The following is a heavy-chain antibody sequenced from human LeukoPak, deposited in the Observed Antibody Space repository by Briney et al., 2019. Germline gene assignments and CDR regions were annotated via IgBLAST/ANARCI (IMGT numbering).Heavy chain of an antibody. CDR2: IYYSGST. CDR3: ARGDTVSWYYYMDV. CDR1: GGSISSYY. D-gene: IGHD4-17*01. J-gene: IGHJ6*03. Sequence: SETLSLTCTVSGGSISSYYWSWIRQPPGKGLEWIGYIYYSGSTNYNPSLKSRVTISVDTSKNQFSLKLSSVTAADTAVYYCARGDTVSWYYYMDVWGKGTTVTVSS. V-gene: IGHV4-59*08.